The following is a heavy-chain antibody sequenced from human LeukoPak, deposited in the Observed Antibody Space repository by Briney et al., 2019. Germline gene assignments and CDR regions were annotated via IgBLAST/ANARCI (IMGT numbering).Heavy chain of an antibody. V-gene: IGHV5-51*01. CDR2: IYPGESDT. CDR1: GYSFTSYW. Sequence: GESLKISCKGSGYSFTSYWIGWVRQMPGKGLEWMGIIYPGESDTRYSPSFQGQVTISADKSISTAYLQWNSLKASDTAIYYCARPSTTVDWYFDLWGRGTLVTVSS. J-gene: IGHJ2*01. CDR3: ARPSTTVDWYFDL. D-gene: IGHD4-17*01.